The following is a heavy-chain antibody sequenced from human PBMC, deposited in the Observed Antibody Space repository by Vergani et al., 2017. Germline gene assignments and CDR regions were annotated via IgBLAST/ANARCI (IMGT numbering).Heavy chain of an antibody. CDR1: GGSMSGYY. D-gene: IGHD2-2*01. CDR3: ARHSRAHCVSTSCYWPLPLRY. CDR2: IYHIGNT. V-gene: IGHV4-59*08. Sequence: QVRLQESGPGLVKPSETLSLTCSVSGGSMSGYYWSWIRQPPGKGLEWIATIYHIGNTYYNPSLKSRVTISVDTSRNHFSLNLTSVTAADTAMYYCARHSRAHCVSTSCYWPLPLRYWGQGALVTVSS. J-gene: IGHJ4*02.